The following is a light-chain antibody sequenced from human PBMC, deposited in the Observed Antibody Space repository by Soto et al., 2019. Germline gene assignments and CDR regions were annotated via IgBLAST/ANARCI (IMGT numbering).Light chain of an antibody. V-gene: IGLV1-44*01. Sequence: QAVVTQPPSASGTPGQRVIISCSGSSSNIGSHSVNWYQQLPGTAPKLLIYSNNQRPSGVPARFSGSKSGTSASLAISGLQSEDEADYYCAAWDDSLNGPVFGGGTKLTVL. J-gene: IGLJ3*02. CDR2: SNN. CDR1: SSNIGSHS. CDR3: AAWDDSLNGPV.